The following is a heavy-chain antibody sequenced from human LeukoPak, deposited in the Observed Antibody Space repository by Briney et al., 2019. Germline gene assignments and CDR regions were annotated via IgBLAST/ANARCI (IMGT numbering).Heavy chain of an antibody. V-gene: IGHV3-48*01. CDR2: IDGTTTNI. Sequence: GGSLRLSCAASGFTVSSNFMSWVRQAPGKGLEWVSYIDGTTTNIHYAESVRGRFTISRDNAKNTLFLQLNSLAVEDTAMYYCARRLAYWGQGTLVTVSS. CDR3: ARRLAY. CDR1: GFTVSSNF. J-gene: IGHJ4*02.